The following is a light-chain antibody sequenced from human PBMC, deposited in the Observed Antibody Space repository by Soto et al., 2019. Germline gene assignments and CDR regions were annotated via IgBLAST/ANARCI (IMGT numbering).Light chain of an antibody. J-gene: IGLJ1*01. CDR2: EVS. CDR1: SSDVGDYNY. V-gene: IGLV2-14*01. Sequence: QSVLTQPASVSGSPGQSITISCTGTSSDVGDYNYVSWYQQHPGKVPKLMIYEVSNRPSGVSNRFSGSKSGNTASLTISGLQADDEADYYCCSSAGTYSFVFGTGTKVTVL. CDR3: CSSAGTYSFV.